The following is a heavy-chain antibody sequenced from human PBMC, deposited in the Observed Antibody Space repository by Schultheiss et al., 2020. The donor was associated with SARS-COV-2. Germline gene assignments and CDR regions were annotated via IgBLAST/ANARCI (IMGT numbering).Heavy chain of an antibody. CDR1: GGSISSGSYY. J-gene: IGHJ6*03. CDR3: ARDKWEEIVVVTAATLQNYYYYMDV. D-gene: IGHD2-2*01. V-gene: IGHV4-61*02. Sequence: SQTLSLTCTVSGGSISSGSYYWSWIRQPAGKGLEWIGRIYNSGSTNYNPSLKSRVTISVDTSKNQFSLKLSSVTAADTAVYYCARDKWEEIVVVTAATLQNYYYYMDVWGKGTTVTVSS. CDR2: IYNSGST.